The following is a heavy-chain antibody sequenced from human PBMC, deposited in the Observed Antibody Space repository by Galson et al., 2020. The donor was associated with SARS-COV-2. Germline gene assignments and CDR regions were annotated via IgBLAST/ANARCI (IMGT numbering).Heavy chain of an antibody. Sequence: QLGESLKISCAASGFTFSSYGMHWVRQAPGKGLEWVAVIWYDGSNKYYADSVKGRFTISRDNSKNTLYLQMNSLRAEDTAVYYCARDERGYYYGSGSLSPYYYYGMDVWGQGTTVTVSS. CDR3: ARDERGYYYGSGSLSPYYYYGMDV. J-gene: IGHJ6*02. CDR2: IWYDGSNK. CDR1: GFTFSSYG. V-gene: IGHV3-33*01. D-gene: IGHD3-10*01.